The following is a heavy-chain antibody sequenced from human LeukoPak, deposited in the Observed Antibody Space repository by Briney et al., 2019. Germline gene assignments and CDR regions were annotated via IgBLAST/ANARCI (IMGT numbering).Heavy chain of an antibody. CDR1: GFTFSSYN. CDR2: ISSGSSYI. J-gene: IGHJ3*02. D-gene: IGHD3-10*01. V-gene: IGHV3-21*01. CDR3: ARFEFGAFDI. Sequence: PGGSLRLSCAASGFTFSSYNINWVRQAPGKGLEWVSSISSGSSYIYYADSVKGRFTISRDNAKNSVYLQMKSLRAEDTAVYYCARFEFGAFDIWGQGTMVTVSS.